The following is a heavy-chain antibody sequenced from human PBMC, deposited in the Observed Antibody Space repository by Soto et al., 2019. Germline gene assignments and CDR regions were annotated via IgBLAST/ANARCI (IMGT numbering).Heavy chain of an antibody. Sequence: GGSLRLSCAASGFTFSSYAMSWVRQAPGKGLEWVSAISGSGGSTYYADSVKGRFTISRDNSKNTLYLQMNSLRAEDAAVYYCAKDYSSSWYGHFDYWGQGTLVTVSS. J-gene: IGHJ4*02. CDR3: AKDYSSSWYGHFDY. V-gene: IGHV3-23*01. CDR2: ISGSGGST. D-gene: IGHD6-13*01. CDR1: GFTFSSYA.